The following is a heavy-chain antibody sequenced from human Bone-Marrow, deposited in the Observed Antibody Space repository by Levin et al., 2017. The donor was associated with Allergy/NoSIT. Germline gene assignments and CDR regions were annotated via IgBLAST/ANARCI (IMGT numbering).Heavy chain of an antibody. V-gene: IGHV3-30-3*01. CDR1: GFAFVTYA. J-gene: IGHJ4*02. D-gene: IGHD1-26*01. CDR2: TSWDGTKK. CDR3: ATDASYYNDNSHQGFDY. Sequence: TGGSLRLSCAASGFAFVTYAMHWVRQAPGKGLEWVALTSWDGTKKNYADSVKGRFTISRDNSKNTLYLQINSLRGEDTAVYYCATDASYYNDNSHQGFDYWGQGTLVTVSS.